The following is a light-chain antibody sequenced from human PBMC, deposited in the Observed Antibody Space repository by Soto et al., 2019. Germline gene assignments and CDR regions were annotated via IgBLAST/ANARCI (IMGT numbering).Light chain of an antibody. CDR2: DVT. V-gene: IGLV2-14*03. J-gene: IGLJ1*01. Sequence: QSALTQPASVSGSPGQSVTISCTGTSSDVGGYNYVSWYQHHPGKAPKLIIYDVTNRPSGISNRFSGSKSGNTASLTISGLQAEDEADYYCSSYASSNTYLFGTGTKLTVL. CDR1: SSDVGGYNY. CDR3: SSYASSNTYL.